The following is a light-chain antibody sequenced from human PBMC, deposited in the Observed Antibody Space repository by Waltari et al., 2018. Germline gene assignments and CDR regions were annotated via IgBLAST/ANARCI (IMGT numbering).Light chain of an antibody. CDR3: QQYGSSPLMYT. CDR1: PSISSSY. V-gene: IGKV3-20*01. Sequence: EIVLTQSPGTLSLSPGERATLSCRASPSISSSYLAWYQQQPGQAPRLLIYGAASRATGIQDRFSGSGSGTDFTLTISRLEPEDFAVYYCQQYGSSPLMYTFGQGTKLEIK. CDR2: GAA. J-gene: IGKJ2*01.